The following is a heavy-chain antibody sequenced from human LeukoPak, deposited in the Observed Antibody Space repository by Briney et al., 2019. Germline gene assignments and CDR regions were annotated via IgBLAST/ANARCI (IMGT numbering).Heavy chain of an antibody. J-gene: IGHJ5*02. D-gene: IGHD3-16*02. Sequence: GASVKVSCKASGYTFTGYYMHWVRQAPGQGLEWMGWINPNSGGTNYAQKFQGWVTMTRDTSISTAYLELSRLRSDDTAVYYCARGGNDWGCYRLNWFDPWGQGTLVTVSS. CDR2: INPNSGGT. CDR3: ARGGNDWGCYRLNWFDP. CDR1: GYTFTGYY. V-gene: IGHV1-2*04.